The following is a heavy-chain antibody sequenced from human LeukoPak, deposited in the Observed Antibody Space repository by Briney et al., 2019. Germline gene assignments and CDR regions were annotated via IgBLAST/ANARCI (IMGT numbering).Heavy chain of an antibody. J-gene: IGHJ4*02. CDR3: AVVNYYPWSGYEPGFDY. Sequence: GGSLRLSCAASGFTFSSYGMRWVRQAPGKGLEWVAFIRYDGSNEYYADSVKGRFTISRDDSKNTLYLQMNSLRSEDPAGYYFAVVNYYPWSGYEPGFDYCGQGSQVTVSS. CDR2: IRYDGSNE. CDR1: GFTFSSYG. V-gene: IGHV3-30*02. D-gene: IGHD3-3*01.